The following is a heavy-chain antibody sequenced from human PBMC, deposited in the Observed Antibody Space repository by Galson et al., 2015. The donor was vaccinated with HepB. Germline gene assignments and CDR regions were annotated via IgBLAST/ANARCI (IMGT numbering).Heavy chain of an antibody. J-gene: IGHJ4*02. V-gene: IGHV1-69*13. CDR2: IIPIFGTT. D-gene: IGHD5-12*01. CDR3: AAEPRFIVATEGLEY. CDR1: GGTFSSYA. Sequence: SVKVSCKASGGTFSSYAITWVRQAPGQGLEWMGGIIPIFGTTNYAQKFQGRVTITADESTNTVYMELSSLRSEDTAVYYCAAEPRFIVATEGLEYWGQGTLVTVSS.